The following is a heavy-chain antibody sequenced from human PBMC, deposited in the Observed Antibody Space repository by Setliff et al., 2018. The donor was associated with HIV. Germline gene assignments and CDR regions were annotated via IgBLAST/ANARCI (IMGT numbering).Heavy chain of an antibody. V-gene: IGHV3-23*01. J-gene: IGHJ4*02. Sequence: SCAASGFTFSNFAMNWVRQAPGKGLEWVAAIRGNGDNRFYADSVKGRFSISRDNSKNTLYLQMNSLRAEDTAVYYCAKVPGTAASGVYYFDYWGQGTLVTVSS. D-gene: IGHD6-13*01. CDR1: GFTFSNFA. CDR3: AKVPGTAASGVYYFDY. CDR2: IRGNGDNR.